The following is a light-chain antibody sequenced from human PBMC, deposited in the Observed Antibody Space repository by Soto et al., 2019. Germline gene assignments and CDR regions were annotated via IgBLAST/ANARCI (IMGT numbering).Light chain of an antibody. V-gene: IGLV1-47*02. CDR1: SSNIGSNS. CDR2: NNN. J-gene: IGLJ1*01. Sequence: QSVLTQPPSASGTPGQRVTMSCSGSSSNIGSNSVYWYQQLPGTAPKLLIYNNNHRPAGVPDRFSGSKSGTSGSLAISGLRSEDEADYFCAAWDGSLSGRFLFGTGTKVTVL. CDR3: AAWDGSLSGRFL.